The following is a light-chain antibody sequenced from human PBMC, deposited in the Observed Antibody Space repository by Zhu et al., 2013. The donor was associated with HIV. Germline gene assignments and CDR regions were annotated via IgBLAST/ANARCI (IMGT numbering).Light chain of an antibody. Sequence: SSELTQDPAVSVALGQTVRITCQGDSLRNYYASWYQQKPGQAPVLIIFGKNNRPSGIPDRFSGSSSGNTASLTITGAQAEDEADYYCNSRDSSGNHLVFGGGTKLTVL. CDR3: NSRDSSGNHLV. J-gene: IGLJ2*01. V-gene: IGLV3-19*01. CDR2: GKN. CDR1: SLRNYY.